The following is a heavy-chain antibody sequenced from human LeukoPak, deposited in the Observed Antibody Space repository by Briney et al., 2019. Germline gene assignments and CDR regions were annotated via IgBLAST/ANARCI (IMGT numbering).Heavy chain of an antibody. D-gene: IGHD6-19*01. CDR2: INHSGST. V-gene: IGHV4-34*01. Sequence: SETLSLTCAVYGGSFSGYYWSWIRQPPGKGLEWIGEINHSGSTNYNPSLKSRVTISVDTSKNQFSLKLSSVAAADTAVYYCARGPYSSGWYPVGYFQHRGQGTLVTVSS. CDR3: ARGPYSSGWYPVGYFQH. J-gene: IGHJ1*01. CDR1: GGSFSGYY.